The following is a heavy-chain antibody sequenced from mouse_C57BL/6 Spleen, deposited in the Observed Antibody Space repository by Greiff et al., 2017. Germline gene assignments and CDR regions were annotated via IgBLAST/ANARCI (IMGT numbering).Heavy chain of an antibody. V-gene: IGHV1-64*01. CDR2: IHPNSGST. CDR1: GYTFTSYW. J-gene: IGHJ4*01. Sequence: VQRVESGAELVKPGASVKLSCKASGYTFTSYWMHWVKQRPGQGLEWIGMIHPNSGSTNYNEKFKSKATLTVDKSSSTAYMQLSSLTSEDSAVYYCARWDYYAMDYWGQGTSVTVSS. CDR3: ARWDYYAMDY.